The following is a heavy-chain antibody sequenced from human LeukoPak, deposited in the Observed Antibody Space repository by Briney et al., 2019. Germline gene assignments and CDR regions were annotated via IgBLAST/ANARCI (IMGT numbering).Heavy chain of an antibody. CDR1: GFTFSDYY. CDR3: ARRRIFGVVINYYYYMDV. V-gene: IGHV3-11*04. CDR2: ISSSGSTI. J-gene: IGHJ6*03. Sequence: GGPLRLSCAASGFTFSDYYMSWIRQAPGKGLEWVSYISSSGSTIYYADSAKGRFTISRDNAKNSLYLQMNSLRAEDTAVYYCARRRIFGVVINYYYYMDVWGKGTTVTVSS. D-gene: IGHD3-3*01.